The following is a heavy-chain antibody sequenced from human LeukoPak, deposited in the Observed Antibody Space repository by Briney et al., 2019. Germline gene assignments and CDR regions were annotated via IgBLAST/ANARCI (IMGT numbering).Heavy chain of an antibody. D-gene: IGHD5-24*01. CDR2: IYHSGST. CDR3: ARGRDGYSSDWFDP. Sequence: KPSETLSLTCSVSAYSISTGYFWAWIRQPPGKGLEWIGSIYHSGSTYYNPSLKSRVTISVDTSRNQYSLKMTSVTAADTAVYYCARGRDGYSSDWFDPSGQGTLVTVSS. V-gene: IGHV4-38-2*02. CDR1: AYSISTGYF. J-gene: IGHJ5*02.